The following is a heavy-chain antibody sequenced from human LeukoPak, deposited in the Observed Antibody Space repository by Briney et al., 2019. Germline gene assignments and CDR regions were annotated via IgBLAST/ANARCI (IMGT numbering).Heavy chain of an antibody. CDR2: IYTSGST. J-gene: IGHJ5*02. CDR1: GGSISSGSYY. CDR3: ARDVRSIAAAGSRFDP. Sequence: SQTLSLTCTVSGGSISSGSYYWSWIRQPAGKGLEWIGRIYTSGSTNYNPSLKSRVTISVDTSKNQFSLKLSSVTAADTAVYYCARDVRSIAAAGSRFDPWGQGTLVTVSS. D-gene: IGHD6-13*01. V-gene: IGHV4-61*02.